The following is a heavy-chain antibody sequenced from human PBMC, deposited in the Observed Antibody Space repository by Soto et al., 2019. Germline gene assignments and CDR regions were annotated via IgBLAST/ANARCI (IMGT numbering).Heavy chain of an antibody. D-gene: IGHD3-22*01. V-gene: IGHV5-51*01. J-gene: IGHJ5*02. CDR2: IYPGDSDT. Sequence: GESLKISCKGSGYSFTSYWIGWVRQMPGKGLEWMGIIYPGDSDTRYSPSFQGQVTISADKSISTAYLQWSSLKASDTAMYYCARQHDSSGYYYVWFDPWGQGTLVTVSS. CDR3: ARQHDSSGYYYVWFDP. CDR1: GYSFTSYW.